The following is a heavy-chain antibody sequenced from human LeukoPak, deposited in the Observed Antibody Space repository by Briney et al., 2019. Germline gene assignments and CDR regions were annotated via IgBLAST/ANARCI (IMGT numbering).Heavy chain of an antibody. Sequence: ASVKVSCKASGGTFSSYAISWVRQAPGQGLEWMGGIIPIFGSANYAQKFQGRVTITADESTSTAYMELSSLRSEDTAVYYCARNDPSYSSSWYGGYWGQGTLVTVSS. V-gene: IGHV1-69*13. CDR2: IIPIFGSA. D-gene: IGHD6-13*01. CDR1: GGTFSSYA. J-gene: IGHJ4*02. CDR3: ARNDPSYSSSWYGGY.